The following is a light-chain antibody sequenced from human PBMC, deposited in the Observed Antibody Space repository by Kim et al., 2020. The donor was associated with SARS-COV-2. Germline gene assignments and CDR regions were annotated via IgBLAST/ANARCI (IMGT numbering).Light chain of an antibody. CDR2: DAS. Sequence: SSSVGDSVTITCRASQSISSWLASYQQKPEKAPELLFYDASSLESGVPSRFSGSGSGTEFTLTISSLQPDDFATYYCQQYNSYWTFGQGTKVDIK. CDR3: QQYNSYWT. CDR1: QSISSW. V-gene: IGKV1-5*01. J-gene: IGKJ1*01.